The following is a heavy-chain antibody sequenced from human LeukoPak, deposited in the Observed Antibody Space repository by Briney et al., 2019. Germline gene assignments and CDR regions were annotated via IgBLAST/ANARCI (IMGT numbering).Heavy chain of an antibody. J-gene: IGHJ4*02. V-gene: IGHV3-7*01. CDR3: ARGTGRYLAY. D-gene: IGHD6-19*01. Sequence: GGSLRLSCAASGFTFSNFWMNWVRQAPGKGLEWVAHIKDDGGDKNYVDSVKGRFTISRDNAKKSLYLQMNSLTAADPAVSSCARGTGRYLAYWGQGSLVTVSS. CDR1: GFTFSNFW. CDR2: IKDDGGDK.